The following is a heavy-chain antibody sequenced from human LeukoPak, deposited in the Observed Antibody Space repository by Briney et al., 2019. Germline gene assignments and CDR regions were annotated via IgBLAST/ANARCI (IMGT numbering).Heavy chain of an antibody. Sequence: SETLSLTCAVYGGSFSGYYWSWIRQPPGKGLEWIGEINHSGSTNYNPSLKSRVTISVDTSKNQFSLKLSSVTAADTAVYYCARLIRITIFGVASYYYYGMDVWGQGTTVTVSS. J-gene: IGHJ6*02. D-gene: IGHD3-3*01. CDR3: ARLIRITIFGVASYYYYGMDV. CDR1: GGSFSGYY. V-gene: IGHV4-34*01. CDR2: INHSGST.